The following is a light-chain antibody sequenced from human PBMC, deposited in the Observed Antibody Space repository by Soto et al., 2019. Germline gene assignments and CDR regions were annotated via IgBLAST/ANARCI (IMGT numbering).Light chain of an antibody. Sequence: DIQMTHSPSSLSASVGDRVTITCQASQDISNYLNWYQQKPGKAPKLLIYDASNLETGVPSRFSGSGSGTDFTFTISSLQAEDIATYYCQQYDNLPYTFGQGTKLEI. J-gene: IGKJ2*01. V-gene: IGKV1-33*01. CDR3: QQYDNLPYT. CDR2: DAS. CDR1: QDISNY.